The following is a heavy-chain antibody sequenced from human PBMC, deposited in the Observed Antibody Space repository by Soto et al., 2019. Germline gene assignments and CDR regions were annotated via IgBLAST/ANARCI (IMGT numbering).Heavy chain of an antibody. V-gene: IGHV3-21*01. Sequence: GSLRLSCVGSGFNFNYYTMTWVRQAPGKGLEWVASIGVNVGHIFYADSVKGRFTISRDDSKKTLFLQMNSLKVEDTAVYYCAKWQQLKWGQGTLVTVSS. D-gene: IGHD6-13*01. CDR1: GFNFNYYT. J-gene: IGHJ4*02. CDR3: AKWQQLK. CDR2: IGVNVGHI.